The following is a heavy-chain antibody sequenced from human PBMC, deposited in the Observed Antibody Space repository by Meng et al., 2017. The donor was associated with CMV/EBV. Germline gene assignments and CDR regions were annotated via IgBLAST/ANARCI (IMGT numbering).Heavy chain of an antibody. CDR3: TLTQDYYYGMDV. D-gene: IGHD2-15*01. V-gene: IGHV3-53*01. J-gene: IGHJ6*02. CDR1: VFTFIACV. CDR2: IYSGGST. Sequence: GGSLRLSCAASVFTFIACVIHWVRQAPGKGLEWVSVIYSGGSTYYADSVKGRFTISRDNSKNTLYLQMNSLRAEDTAVYYCTLTQDYYYGMDVWGQGTTVTVSS.